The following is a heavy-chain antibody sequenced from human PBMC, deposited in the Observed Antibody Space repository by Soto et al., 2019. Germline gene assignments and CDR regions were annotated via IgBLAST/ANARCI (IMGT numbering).Heavy chain of an antibody. V-gene: IGHV4-4*02. CDR2: IYHSGST. Sequence: KASETLSLTCAVSGGSISSSNWWSWVRQPPGKGLEWIGEIYHSGSTNYNPSLKSRVTISVDKSKNQFSLKLSSVTAADTAVYYCARNSGWYYSYYYCIDVWGQGTTVTVSS. J-gene: IGHJ6*02. CDR1: GGSISSSNW. D-gene: IGHD6-19*01. CDR3: ARNSGWYYSYYYCIDV.